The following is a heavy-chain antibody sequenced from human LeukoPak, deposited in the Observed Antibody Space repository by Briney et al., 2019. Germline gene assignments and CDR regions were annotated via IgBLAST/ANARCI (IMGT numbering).Heavy chain of an antibody. D-gene: IGHD2-15*01. J-gene: IGHJ6*03. Sequence: SETLSLTCPVSGGSISSYYWSWIRQPPGKGLEWIGYIYYRGSTNYNPSLKSRVTISVDTSKNQFSLKLSSVTAADTAVYYCATDEIGYCSGGSCYYYMDVWGKGTTVTVSS. CDR1: GGSISSYY. CDR2: IYYRGST. CDR3: ATDEIGYCSGGSCYYYMDV. V-gene: IGHV4-59*01.